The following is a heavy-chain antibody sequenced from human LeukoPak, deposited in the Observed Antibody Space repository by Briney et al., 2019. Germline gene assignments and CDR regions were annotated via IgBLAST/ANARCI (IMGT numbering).Heavy chain of an antibody. Sequence: SETLSLTCTVSGGSISSSSYYWGWIRQPPGKGLEWIGSIYYSGSTYYNPSLKSRVTISVDTSKNQFSLKLSSVTAADTAVYYCASYSSGRSYFDYWGQGTLVTVSS. J-gene: IGHJ4*02. V-gene: IGHV4-39*01. CDR2: IYYSGST. D-gene: IGHD6-19*01. CDR3: ASYSSGRSYFDY. CDR1: GGSISSSSYY.